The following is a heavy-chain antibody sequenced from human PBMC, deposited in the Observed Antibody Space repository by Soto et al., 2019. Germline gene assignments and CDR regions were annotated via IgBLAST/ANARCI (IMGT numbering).Heavy chain of an antibody. J-gene: IGHJ6*02. CDR1: GFTFSNYG. Sequence: QVQLVESGGGVVQPGRSLRLSCAASGFTFSNYGMHWVRQAPGKVLEWVAVILNDGSNRYHADSVKDRFTISRDNSKTPLYLQMNSRRAEDTAVYYCARDDEYSGNGMDVWGQGTTVTVS. V-gene: IGHV3-33*01. D-gene: IGHD3-10*01. CDR3: ARDDEYSGNGMDV. CDR2: ILNDGSNR.